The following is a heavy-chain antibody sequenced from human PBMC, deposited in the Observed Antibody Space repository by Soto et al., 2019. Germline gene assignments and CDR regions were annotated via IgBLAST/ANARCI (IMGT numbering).Heavy chain of an antibody. CDR3: AKARASMIVVVIGLADY. V-gene: IGHV3-30*18. CDR1: GFTFSSYG. Sequence: GGSLRLSCAASGFTFSSYGMHWVRQAPGKGLEWVAVISYDGSNKYYADSVKGRFTISRDNSKNTLYLQMNSLRAEDTAVYYCAKARASMIVVVIGLADYWGQGTLVTVSS. J-gene: IGHJ4*02. D-gene: IGHD3-22*01. CDR2: ISYDGSNK.